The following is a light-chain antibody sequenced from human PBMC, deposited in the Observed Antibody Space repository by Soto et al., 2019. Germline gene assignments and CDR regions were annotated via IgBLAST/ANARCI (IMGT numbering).Light chain of an antibody. J-gene: IGKJ4*01. Sequence: EILLTQPLATLSLSPGDSATLSCRASQRVSRNVAWYQQKPGQAPRLLISAASTGAADVPTRFNAAGSGTVFTLTMGSMLSEDFAVYYCQQYNNWPPLTFGGGTKVDIK. CDR2: AAS. CDR3: QQYNNWPPLT. CDR1: QRVSRN. V-gene: IGKV3D-15*01.